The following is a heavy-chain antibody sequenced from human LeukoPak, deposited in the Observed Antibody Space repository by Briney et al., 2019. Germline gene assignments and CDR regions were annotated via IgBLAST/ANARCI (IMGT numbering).Heavy chain of an antibody. CDR2: ISSSSSYI. V-gene: IGHV3-21*01. D-gene: IGHD2-15*01. Sequence: TGGSLRLSCAASGFTFSSYSMNWVRRAPGKGLEWVSSISSSSSYIYYADSVKGRFTISRDNAKNSLYLQMNSLRAEDTAVYYCARDLYCSGGRCYSIPFDYWGQGTLVTVSS. CDR3: ARDLYCSGGRCYSIPFDY. J-gene: IGHJ4*02. CDR1: GFTFSSYS.